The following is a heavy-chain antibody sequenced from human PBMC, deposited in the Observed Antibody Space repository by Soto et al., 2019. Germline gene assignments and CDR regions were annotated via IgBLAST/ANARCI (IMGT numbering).Heavy chain of an antibody. V-gene: IGHV1-69*12. D-gene: IGHD2-2*01. J-gene: IGHJ6*02. Sequence: QVQLVQSGAEVKKPGSSVKVSCKASGGTFSSYAISWVRQAPGQGLEWMGGIIPIFGTANYAQKVQGSVTITADECTSTGYMGLRSLRSEDTAVYYCASLGYCIRTSCSLNYGMDVWGQGTTVTVSS. CDR2: IIPIFGTA. CDR1: GGTFSSYA. CDR3: ASLGYCIRTSCSLNYGMDV.